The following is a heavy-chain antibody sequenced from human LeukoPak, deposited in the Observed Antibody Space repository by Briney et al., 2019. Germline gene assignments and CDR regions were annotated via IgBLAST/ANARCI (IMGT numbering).Heavy chain of an antibody. CDR2: IYTSGST. V-gene: IGHV4-4*07. J-gene: IGHJ3*02. CDR1: GGSISSYY. D-gene: IGHD3-3*01. CDR3: ARDVTVAPYYDFWSGAYYGGAFDI. Sequence: SETLSLTCTVSGGSISSYYWSWIRQPAGEGLEWIGRIYTSGSTNYNPSLKSRVTMSVDTSKNQFSLKLSSVTAADTAVYYCARDVTVAPYYDFWSGAYYGGAFDIWGQGTMVTVSS.